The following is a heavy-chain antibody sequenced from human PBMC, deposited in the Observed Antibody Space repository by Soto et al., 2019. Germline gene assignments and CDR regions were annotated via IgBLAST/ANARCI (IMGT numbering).Heavy chain of an antibody. CDR1: GGSFSGYY. CDR3: ARGSIAAAGTCFDDCYFKGSFDY. Sequence: PSETLSLTCAVYGGSFSGYYWSWIRQPPGKGLEWIGEINHSGSTNYNPSLKSRVTISVDTSKNQFSLKLSSVTAADTAVYYCARGSIAAAGTCFDDCYFKGSFDYWGQGTLVTVSS. D-gene: IGHD6-13*01. J-gene: IGHJ4*02. CDR2: INHSGST. V-gene: IGHV4-34*01.